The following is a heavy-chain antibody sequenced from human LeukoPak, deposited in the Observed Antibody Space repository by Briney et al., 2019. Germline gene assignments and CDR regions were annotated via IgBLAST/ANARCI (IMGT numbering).Heavy chain of an antibody. CDR1: GYTFTSYG. Sequence: ASVKVSCKASGYTFTSYGISWVRQDPGQGLEWMGWISAYNGNTNYAQKLQGRVAMTTDTSTSTAYMELRSLRSDDTAVYYCARMYYDILTGYYYFDYWGQGTLVTVSS. D-gene: IGHD3-9*01. J-gene: IGHJ4*02. CDR2: ISAYNGNT. V-gene: IGHV1-18*04. CDR3: ARMYYDILTGYYYFDY.